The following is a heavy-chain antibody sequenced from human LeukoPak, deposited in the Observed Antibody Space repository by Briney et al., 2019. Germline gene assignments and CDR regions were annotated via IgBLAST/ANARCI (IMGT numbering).Heavy chain of an antibody. V-gene: IGHV1-8*01. D-gene: IGHD5-24*01. Sequence: ASVKVSCKASGYTFTSYDINWVRQATGQGLEWMGWMNPNSGNTGYAQKFQGRVTMTRDTSISTAYMELSRLRSDDTAVYYCARDLLGYNSDYWGQGTLVTVSS. CDR1: GYTFTSYD. CDR2: MNPNSGNT. CDR3: ARDLLGYNSDY. J-gene: IGHJ4*02.